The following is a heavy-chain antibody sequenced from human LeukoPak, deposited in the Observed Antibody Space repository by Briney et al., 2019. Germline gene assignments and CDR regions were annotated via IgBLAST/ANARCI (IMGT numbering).Heavy chain of an antibody. Sequence: GGSLRLSCAASGFTFDDYAMHWVRQAPGKGLEWVSGISWNSGSIGYADSVKGRFTISRDNAKNSLYLQMNRLRAEDTAVYYCARGRGTYYFDYWGQGTLVTVSS. CDR1: GFTFDDYA. CDR2: ISWNSGSI. CDR3: ARGRGTYYFDY. V-gene: IGHV3-9*01. J-gene: IGHJ4*02. D-gene: IGHD3-10*01.